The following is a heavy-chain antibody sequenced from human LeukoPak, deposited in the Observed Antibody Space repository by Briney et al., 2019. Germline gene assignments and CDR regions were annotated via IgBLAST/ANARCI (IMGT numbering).Heavy chain of an antibody. Sequence: GGSLRLSCAASGFTFSSHGMNWVRRAPGKGLQWLANVKQDGSVKYYVDSVKGRFTISRDNAENSLHLQMNSLGADDTAVYYCARDYSATGSFDYWGQGTLVTVSS. J-gene: IGHJ4*02. V-gene: IGHV3-7*04. CDR3: ARDYSATGSFDY. CDR1: GFTFSSHG. D-gene: IGHD3-10*01. CDR2: VKQDGSVK.